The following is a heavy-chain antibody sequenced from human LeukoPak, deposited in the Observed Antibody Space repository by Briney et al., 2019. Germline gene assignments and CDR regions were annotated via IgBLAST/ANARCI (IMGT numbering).Heavy chain of an antibody. D-gene: IGHD3-10*01. CDR2: INPSGGST. V-gene: IGHV1-46*01. Sequence: ASVKVSCKASGYTFTSYYMHWVRQAPGQGLEWMGIINPSGGSTNYAQKFQGRVTITADESTSTAYMELSSLRSEDTAVYYCARDLLVRGTPCWYFDLWGRGTLVTVSS. CDR1: GYTFTSYY. CDR3: ARDLLVRGTPCWYFDL. J-gene: IGHJ2*01.